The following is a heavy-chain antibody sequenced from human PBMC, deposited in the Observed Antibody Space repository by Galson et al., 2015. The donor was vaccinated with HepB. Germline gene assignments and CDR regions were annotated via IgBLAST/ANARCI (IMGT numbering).Heavy chain of an antibody. Sequence: SLRLSCAASGFTFSDYYMSWIRQAPGKGLEWVSYISSSSSYTNYADSVKGRFTVSRDNAKNSLYLQMNSLRAEDTAVYYCAREGDSSGYSSDAFDIWGQGTMVTVSS. V-gene: IGHV3-11*06. CDR2: ISSSSSYT. J-gene: IGHJ3*02. CDR3: AREGDSSGYSSDAFDI. D-gene: IGHD3-22*01. CDR1: GFTFSDYY.